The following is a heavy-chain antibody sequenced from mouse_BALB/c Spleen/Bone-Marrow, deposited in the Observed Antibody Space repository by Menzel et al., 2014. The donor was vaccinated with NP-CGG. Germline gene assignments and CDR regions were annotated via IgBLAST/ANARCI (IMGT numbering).Heavy chain of an antibody. V-gene: IGHV5-4*02. CDR3: ARVITAATFYWYFDV. CDR1: GFTFTDYY. J-gene: IGHJ1*01. CDR2: ISDGGSYT. D-gene: IGHD1-2*01. Sequence: EVQLVESGGGLVKPGGSLKLSCAASGFTFTDYYMNWVRQTPGKRLEWVGSISDGGSYTNYPDSVKGRFTISRDNAKSILYLQMNSLRSEDTATYYCARVITAATFYWYFDVWGAGTTVTVSS.